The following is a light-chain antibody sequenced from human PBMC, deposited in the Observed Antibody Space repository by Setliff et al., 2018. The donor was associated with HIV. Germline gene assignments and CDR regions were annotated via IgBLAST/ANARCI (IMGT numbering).Light chain of an antibody. CDR1: ESLLTGDGKTN. CDR3: MHAKDVPIS. Sequence: DIVMTQTPLSLAVTPGQPASISCKSSESLLTGDGKTNLVWYKVKPGQSPQLLIYEVSSRFSGVPDRFSGSGEGTDFTLRISRVEAGDVGIYYCMHAKDVPISFGGGTKV. V-gene: IGKV2-29*02. J-gene: IGKJ4*01. CDR2: EVS.